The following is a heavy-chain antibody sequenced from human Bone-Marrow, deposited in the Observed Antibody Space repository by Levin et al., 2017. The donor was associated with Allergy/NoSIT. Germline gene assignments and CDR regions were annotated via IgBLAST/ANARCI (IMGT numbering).Heavy chain of an antibody. D-gene: IGHD5-18*01. CDR1: GGTFSSYA. V-gene: IGHV1-69*06. J-gene: IGHJ5*02. Sequence: ASVKVSCKASGGTFSSYAISWVRQAPGQGLEWMGGIIPIFGTANYAQKFQGRVTITADKSTSTAYMELSSLRSEDTAVYYCARTSRYSYGYSWFDPWGQGTLVTVSS. CDR3: ARTSRYSYGYSWFDP. CDR2: IIPIFGTA.